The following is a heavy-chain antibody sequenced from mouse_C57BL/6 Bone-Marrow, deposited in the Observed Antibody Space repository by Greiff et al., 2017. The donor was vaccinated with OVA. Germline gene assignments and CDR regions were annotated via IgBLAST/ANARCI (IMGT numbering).Heavy chain of an antibody. D-gene: IGHD1-1*01. Sequence: VQLQQSGAELVKPGASVKLSCKASGYTFTSYWMHWVKQRPGRGLEWIGRIDPNSGGTKYNEKFKSKATLTVDKPSSTAYMQLSSLTSEDSAVYYFARCATVVPYYFDIWCQGTTLTVSA. J-gene: IGHJ2*01. V-gene: IGHV1-72*01. CDR1: GYTFTSYW. CDR3: ARCATVVPYYFDI. CDR2: IDPNSGGT.